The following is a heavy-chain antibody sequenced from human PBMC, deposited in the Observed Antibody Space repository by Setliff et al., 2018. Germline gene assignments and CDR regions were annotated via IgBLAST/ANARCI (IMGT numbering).Heavy chain of an antibody. Sequence: PSETLSLTCTVSGGSISIYYWCWIRQPPGKGLEWIGFISYSGISTYNVSLKSRVSISVETSTNQLSLTLSSVTAADAAVYYCSRDRTYYGSGTYTRYFDYWGQGTLVTVSS. J-gene: IGHJ4*02. D-gene: IGHD3-10*01. CDR3: SRDRTYYGSGTYTRYFDY. V-gene: IGHV4-59*01. CDR2: ISYSGIS. CDR1: GGSISIYY.